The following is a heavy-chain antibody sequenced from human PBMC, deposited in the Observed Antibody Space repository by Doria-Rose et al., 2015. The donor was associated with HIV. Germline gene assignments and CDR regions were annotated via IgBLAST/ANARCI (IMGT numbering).Heavy chain of an antibody. CDR1: GFTFSSYS. CDR3: ARVDVSGWEQSWFGP. D-gene: IGHD6-19*01. CDR2: ISSSSYI. V-gene: IGHV3-21*01. J-gene: IGHJ5*02. Sequence: VQLVQSGGGLVKPGGSLRLSCAASGFTFSSYSMNWVCQAPGKGLEWVSSISSSSYIYYADSVKGRFTISRDNAKNSLYQQMNSLRAEDTAVYYCARVDVSGWEQSWFGPWGQGTLVTVSS.